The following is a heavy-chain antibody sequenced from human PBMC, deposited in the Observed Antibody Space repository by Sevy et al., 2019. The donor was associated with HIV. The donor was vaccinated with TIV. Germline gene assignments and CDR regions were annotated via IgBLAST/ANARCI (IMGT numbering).Heavy chain of an antibody. CDR1: GFTFSSYA. J-gene: IGHJ6*02. CDR2: ISGSGGST. V-gene: IGHV3-23*01. Sequence: GGSLRLSCAASGFTFSSYAMCWVRQAPGKGLEWVSAISGSGGSTYYADSVKGRFTISRDNSKNTLYLQMNSLRAEDTAVYYCAKDLSSTSFYGMDVWGQWTTVTVSS. CDR3: AKDLSSTSFYGMDV. D-gene: IGHD2-2*01.